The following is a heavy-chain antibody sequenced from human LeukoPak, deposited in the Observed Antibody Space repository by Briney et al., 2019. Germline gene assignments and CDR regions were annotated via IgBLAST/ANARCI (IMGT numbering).Heavy chain of an antibody. D-gene: IGHD4-17*01. Sequence: GGSLRLSCAASGFTFSSYAMHWVRQAPGKGLEWVAVISYDGSNKYYADSVKGRFTIFRDNSKNTLYLQMNSLRAEDTAVYYCARDVHGDYERGAFDIWGQGTMVTVSS. J-gene: IGHJ3*02. CDR2: ISYDGSNK. CDR3: ARDVHGDYERGAFDI. CDR1: GFTFSSYA. V-gene: IGHV3-30-3*01.